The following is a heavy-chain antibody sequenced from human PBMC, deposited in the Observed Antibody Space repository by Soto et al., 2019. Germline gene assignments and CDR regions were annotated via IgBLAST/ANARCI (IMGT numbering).Heavy chain of an antibody. D-gene: IGHD6-19*01. CDR3: ARQVAGNFEHYYYGMDV. CDR2: IYPGDSDT. J-gene: IGHJ6*02. V-gene: IGHV5-51*01. CDR1: GYSFTSYW. Sequence: LGESLKISCKGSGYSFTSYWIGWVRQMPGKGLEWMGIIYPGDSDTRYSPSFQGQVTISADKSISTAYLQWSSLKASDTAMYYCARQVAGNFEHYYYGMDVWGQGTTVTVSS.